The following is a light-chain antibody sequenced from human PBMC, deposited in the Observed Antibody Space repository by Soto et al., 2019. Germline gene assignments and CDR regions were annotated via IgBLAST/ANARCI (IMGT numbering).Light chain of an antibody. J-gene: IGLJ2*01. CDR2: EVS. CDR1: SSDVGGYNY. CDR3: SSYTSSSNPLVV. Sequence: QSVLTQPASVAGSPGQSITISCTETSSDVGGYNYVSWYQQHPGKAPKLMIYEVSNRPSGVSNRFSGSKSGNTASLTISGLQAEDEADYYCSSYTSSSNPLVVFGGGTKLTVL. V-gene: IGLV2-14*01.